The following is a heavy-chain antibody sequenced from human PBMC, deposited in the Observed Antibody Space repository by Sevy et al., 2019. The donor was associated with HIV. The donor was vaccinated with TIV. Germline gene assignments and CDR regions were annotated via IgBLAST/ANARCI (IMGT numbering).Heavy chain of an antibody. V-gene: IGHV3-33*01. CDR3: ARALGYCTNGVCYSMMVYYYYYGMDV. CDR2: IWYDGSNK. CDR1: GFTFSSYG. J-gene: IGHJ6*02. Sequence: GGSLRLSCAASGFTFSSYGMHWVRQAPGKGLEWVAVIWYDGSNKYYADSVKGRFTISRDNSKNTLYLQMNSLRAEDTAVYYCARALGYCTNGVCYSMMVYYYYYGMDVWGQGTTVTVSS. D-gene: IGHD2-8*01.